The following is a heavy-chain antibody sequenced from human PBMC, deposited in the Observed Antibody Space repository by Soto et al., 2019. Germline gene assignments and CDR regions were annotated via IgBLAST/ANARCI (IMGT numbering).Heavy chain of an antibody. Sequence: SETLSLTCTVSGGSISSNYLTWIRQPPGKGLEWIGYVYNSGSTNYNPSLKSRVTISEDTSKSQFSLKVNSMTAADTAVYYCARYRREAVAGYTLDNWGQGILVTVPS. CDR1: GGSISSNY. CDR2: VYNSGST. CDR3: ARYRREAVAGYTLDN. D-gene: IGHD6-13*01. V-gene: IGHV4-59*01. J-gene: IGHJ4*02.